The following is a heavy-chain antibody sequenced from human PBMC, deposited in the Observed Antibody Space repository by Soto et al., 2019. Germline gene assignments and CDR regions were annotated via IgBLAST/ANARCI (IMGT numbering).Heavy chain of an antibody. CDR1: GFTFSSYW. V-gene: IGHV3-7*05. CDR2: IKQDGSEK. J-gene: IGHJ6*02. Sequence: GESLKISCAASGFTFSSYWMSWVRQAPGKGLEWVANIKQDGSEKYYVDSVKGRFTISRDNAKNSLYLQMNSLRAEDTTVYYCARVRINTIFGVVTPLGMDVWGQGTTVTVSS. D-gene: IGHD3-3*01. CDR3: ARVRINTIFGVVTPLGMDV.